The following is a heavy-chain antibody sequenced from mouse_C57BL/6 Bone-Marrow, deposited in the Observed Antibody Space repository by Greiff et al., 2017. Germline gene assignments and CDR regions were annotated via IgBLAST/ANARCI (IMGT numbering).Heavy chain of an antibody. CDR2: ISGGGGNT. J-gene: IGHJ3*01. CDR3: ASRAWFAY. V-gene: IGHV5-9*01. D-gene: IGHD3-1*01. CDR1: GFTFSSYT. Sequence: DVQLVESGAGLVKPGGSLKLSCAASGFTFSSYTMSWVRQTPEKRLEWVATISGGGGNTYYPDSVKGRFTISRDNAYNTPYLQLSSLRSEDTALYYCASRAWFAYWGQGTLVTVSA.